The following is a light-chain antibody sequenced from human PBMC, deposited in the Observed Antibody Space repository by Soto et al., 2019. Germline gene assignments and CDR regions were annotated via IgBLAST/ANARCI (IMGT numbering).Light chain of an antibody. CDR1: EVVTTN. CDR3: QQYSNWPPIN. V-gene: IGKV3-15*01. CDR2: DAS. Sequence: EIVMTQSPDTLSLSPGERATLSCRASEVVTTNLAWYQQKPGQAPRLLIYDASTRAAGIPARFSGAGSGTEFTISVSSLQSEDFAVYAWQQYSNWPPINFGQGTRLEI. J-gene: IGKJ5*01.